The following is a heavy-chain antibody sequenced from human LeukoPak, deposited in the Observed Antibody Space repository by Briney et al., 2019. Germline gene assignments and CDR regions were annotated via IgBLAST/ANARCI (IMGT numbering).Heavy chain of an antibody. CDR1: EFTFSSYG. V-gene: IGHV3-30*02. CDR2: IRYDGTTQ. D-gene: IGHD3-10*01. J-gene: IGHJ4*02. CDR3: ARGVGAFDY. Sequence: GGSLRLSCVASEFTFSSYGMHWVRQAPGKGLQWVAFIRYDGTTQYYTNSVKGRFTISRDNSKNTLYLQMNSLRAEDTAVYYCARGVGAFDYGGEGPLVTVSS.